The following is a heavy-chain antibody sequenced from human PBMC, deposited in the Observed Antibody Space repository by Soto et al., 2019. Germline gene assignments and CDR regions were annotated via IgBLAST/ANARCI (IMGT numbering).Heavy chain of an antibody. CDR1: GGSISGYY. J-gene: IGHJ4*02. V-gene: IGHV4-59*01. Sequence: QVQLQESGPGLVKPSETLSLTCTISGGSISGYYWSWIRQPPGKGLEWIGYVYYSGSTNYNPSLESRVTISIDTSKHQFSLKLTSVTAADTAVYYCAKYRRTEADGYTLDFWGQGTLVTVSS. CDR2: VYYSGST. CDR3: AKYRRTEADGYTLDF. D-gene: IGHD5-12*01.